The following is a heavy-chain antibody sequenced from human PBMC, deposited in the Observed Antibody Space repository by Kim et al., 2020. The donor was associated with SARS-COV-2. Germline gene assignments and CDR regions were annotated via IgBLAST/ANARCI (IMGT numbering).Heavy chain of an antibody. V-gene: IGHV4-34*01. CDR2: INHSGST. CDR1: GGSFSGYY. J-gene: IGHJ6*02. Sequence: SETLSLTCAVYGGSFSGYYWSWIRQPPGKGLEWIGEINHSGSTNYNPSLKSRVTISVDTSKNQFSLKLSSVTAADTAVYYCARRKYSYGSRVAYYYGMDVWGQGTTVTVSS. CDR3: ARRKYSYGSRVAYYYGMDV. D-gene: IGHD5-18*01.